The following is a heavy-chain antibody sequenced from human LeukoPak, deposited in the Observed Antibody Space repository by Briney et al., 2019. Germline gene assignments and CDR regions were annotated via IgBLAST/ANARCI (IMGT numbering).Heavy chain of an antibody. D-gene: IGHD6-13*01. CDR3: ARARGIAAARSRPFDY. Sequence: GGSLRLSCAASGFTFSSYEMNWVRQAPGKGLEWVSYISSSGSTIYYADSVKGRFTISRDNAKNSLYLQMNSQKAEDTAVYYCARARGIAAARSRPFDYWGQGTLVTVSS. J-gene: IGHJ4*02. CDR1: GFTFSSYE. V-gene: IGHV3-48*03. CDR2: ISSSGSTI.